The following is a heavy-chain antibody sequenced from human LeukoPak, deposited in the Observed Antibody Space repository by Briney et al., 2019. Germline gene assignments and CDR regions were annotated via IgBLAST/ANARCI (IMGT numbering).Heavy chain of an antibody. D-gene: IGHD6-6*01. CDR3: ASLEYSSSLDYFDY. Sequence: SVKVSCKASGYTFTSYYMHWVRQAPGQGLEWMGRIIPIFGTANYAQKFQGRVTITTDESTSTAYMELSSLRSEDTAVYYCASLEYSSSLDYFDYWGQGTLVTVSS. CDR1: GYTFTSYY. V-gene: IGHV1-69*05. CDR2: IIPIFGTA. J-gene: IGHJ4*02.